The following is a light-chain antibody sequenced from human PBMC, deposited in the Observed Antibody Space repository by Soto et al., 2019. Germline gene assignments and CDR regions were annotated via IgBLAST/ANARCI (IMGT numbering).Light chain of an antibody. CDR1: QDISNY. V-gene: IGKV1-33*01. CDR3: QQYDNLPTWT. J-gene: IGKJ1*01. Sequence: EIQMTQSPSSLSASVGDRVTITCQASQDISNYLNWYQQKPGKAPKLLIYDASNLETGVPSRFSGSGSGTDFTFTISSLQPEDIATYYCQQYDNLPTWTFGQGTKVDVK. CDR2: DAS.